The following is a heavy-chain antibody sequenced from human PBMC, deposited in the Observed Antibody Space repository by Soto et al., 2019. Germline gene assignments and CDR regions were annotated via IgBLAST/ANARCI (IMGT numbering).Heavy chain of an antibody. D-gene: IGHD6-19*01. CDR2: VSNDGTVQ. V-gene: IGHV3-30*03. J-gene: IGHJ4*02. CDR1: GFTFSGYG. Sequence: QVQLVESGGDVVQPGTSLRLSCAASGFTFSGYGMHWVRQAPGRGLDWVAVVSNDGTVQHYADSVKGRFTISRDNSKNMLNLQINSLRADDTAVYYCAIEGHSSGWGTYFKDWGQGTLVTVSS. CDR3: AIEGHSSGWGTYFKD.